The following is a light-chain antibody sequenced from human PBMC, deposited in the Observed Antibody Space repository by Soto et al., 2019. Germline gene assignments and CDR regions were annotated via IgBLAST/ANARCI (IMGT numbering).Light chain of an antibody. CDR2: DDS. Sequence: SYELTQPPSVSVAPGQTARITCGGNDIGTKSVHWYQQKPGQAPVLVVYDDSARPSGIPARFSGFNSGNTATLTIRGVEAGDEADYSCQVWDGGADHFGGGTKLTVL. J-gene: IGLJ2*01. CDR3: QVWDGGADH. V-gene: IGLV3-21*02. CDR1: DIGTKS.